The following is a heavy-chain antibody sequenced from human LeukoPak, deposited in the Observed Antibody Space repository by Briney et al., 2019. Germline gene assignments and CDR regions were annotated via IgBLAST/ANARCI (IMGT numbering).Heavy chain of an antibody. CDR1: GYTFTVYY. D-gene: IGHD3-16*01. Sequence: ASVTVSFKASGYTFTVYYMHWVRQAPGQGVEWMGWINPNSGGTNYAQKFQGRVTMTRDTSISTAYMELSRLRSDDTAVYYCARDHVTAYGMDVWGQGTTVTVSS. CDR2: INPNSGGT. J-gene: IGHJ6*02. CDR3: ARDHVTAYGMDV. V-gene: IGHV1-2*02.